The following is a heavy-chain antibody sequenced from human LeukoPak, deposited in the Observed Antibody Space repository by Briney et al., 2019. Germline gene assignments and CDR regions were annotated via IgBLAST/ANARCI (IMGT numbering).Heavy chain of an antibody. CDR1: GRSISSGDYY. D-gene: IGHD3-22*01. CDR2: IYYSGST. V-gene: IGHV4-30-4*01. CDR3: ARGTPYYYDSSGYPSPYYFDY. Sequence: SETLSLTCTVSGRSISSGDYYWSWIRQPPGKGLEWIGYIYYSGSTYYNPSLKSRVTISVDTSKNQFSLKLSSVTAADTAVYYCARGTPYYYDSSGYPSPYYFDYWGQGTLVTVSS. J-gene: IGHJ4*02.